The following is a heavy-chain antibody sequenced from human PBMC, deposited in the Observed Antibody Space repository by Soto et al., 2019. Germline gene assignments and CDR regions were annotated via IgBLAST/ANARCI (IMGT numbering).Heavy chain of an antibody. CDR3: ARGPDYGDYAHWFDP. CDR2: ISAYNGNT. J-gene: IGHJ5*02. D-gene: IGHD4-17*01. CDR1: GYTFTSYG. Sequence: ASVKVSCKASGYTFTSYGIGWVRQAPGQGLEWMGWISAYNGNTNYAQKLQGRVTMTTDTSTSTAYMELRSLRSDDTAVYYCARGPDYGDYAHWFDPWGQGTLVTVSS. V-gene: IGHV1-18*04.